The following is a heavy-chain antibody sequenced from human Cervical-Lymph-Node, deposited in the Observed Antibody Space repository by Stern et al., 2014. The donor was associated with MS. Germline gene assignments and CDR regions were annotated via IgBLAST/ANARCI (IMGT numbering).Heavy chain of an antibody. CDR3: ATDLKDY. CDR2: IQADGSQK. Sequence: EAQLVESGAGLVQPGGSLRLSCAVSGLTFRDYWMNCVCPTPGTGLDGVATIQADGSQKYYLDSVKGRFTISRDNAKNSLDLQMNGLGAEDTAVYYCATDLKDYWGQGTLVTVSS. CDR1: GLTFRDYW. J-gene: IGHJ4*02. V-gene: IGHV3-7*01.